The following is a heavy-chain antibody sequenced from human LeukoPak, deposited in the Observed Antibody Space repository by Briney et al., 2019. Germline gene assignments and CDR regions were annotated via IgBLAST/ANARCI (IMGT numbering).Heavy chain of an antibody. Sequence: GGSLRLSCVASGYTFDDYGMSWVRQAPGKGLEWVSGINWNGGTTGYADSVKGRFTISRDNAKNSLYLQMHSLRAEDTALYHCARKGLGGELGGFDYWGQGILVTVSS. V-gene: IGHV3-20*01. CDR1: GYTFDDYG. D-gene: IGHD1-26*01. J-gene: IGHJ4*02. CDR2: INWNGGTT. CDR3: ARKGLGGELGGFDY.